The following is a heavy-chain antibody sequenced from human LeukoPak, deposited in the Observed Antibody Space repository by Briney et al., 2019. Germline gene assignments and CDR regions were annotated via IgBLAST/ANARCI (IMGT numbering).Heavy chain of an antibody. V-gene: IGHV4-38-2*02. CDR2: IYHSGST. J-gene: IGHJ4*02. CDR1: GYSISSGYY. CDR3: AREQGSSGWYQNDY. Sequence: SETLSLTCAVSGYSISSGYYWGWIRQPPGKGLEWIGSIYHSGSTYYNPSLKSRVTISVDTSKNQFSLKLSSVTAADTAVYYCAREQGSSGWYQNDYWGQGTLVTVSS. D-gene: IGHD6-19*01.